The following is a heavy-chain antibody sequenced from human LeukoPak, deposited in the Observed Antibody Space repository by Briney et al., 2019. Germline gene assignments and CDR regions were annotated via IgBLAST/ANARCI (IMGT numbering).Heavy chain of an antibody. Sequence: ASETLSLTCTVSGGSISRSSYYWGWIRQPPGKGLEWIGSIYYSGSTYYNPSLKSRVTISVDTSKNQFSLKLSSVTAADTAVYYCARSHPGLYNWFDPWGQGTLVTVSS. CDR1: GGSISRSSYY. CDR2: IYYSGST. CDR3: ARSHPGLYNWFDP. D-gene: IGHD3-10*01. V-gene: IGHV4-39*01. J-gene: IGHJ5*02.